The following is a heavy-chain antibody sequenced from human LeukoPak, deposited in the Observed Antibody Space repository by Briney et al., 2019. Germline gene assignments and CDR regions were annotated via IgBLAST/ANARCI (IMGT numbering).Heavy chain of an antibody. D-gene: IGHD2-21*02. CDR3: ARDGAYCGGDCYSTAFDI. CDR1: GFTFSSYA. V-gene: IGHV3-23*01. CDR2: ISGSGGST. J-gene: IGHJ3*02. Sequence: GGSLRLSCAASGFTFSSYAMSWVRQAPGKGLEWVSAISGSGGSTYYADSVKGRFTISRDNSKNTLYLQMNSLRAEDTAVYYCARDGAYCGGDCYSTAFDIWGQGTMVTVSS.